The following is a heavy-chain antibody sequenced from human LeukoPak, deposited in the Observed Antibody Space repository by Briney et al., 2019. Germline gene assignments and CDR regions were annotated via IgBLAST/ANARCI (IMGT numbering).Heavy chain of an antibody. CDR1: GGSISSSTYY. D-gene: IGHD5-12*01. CDR3: ARVAYSGYDYYFDY. J-gene: IGHJ4*02. V-gene: IGHV4-39*07. CDR2: SYYTGST. Sequence: PSETLSLTCTVSGGSISSSTYYWGWIRQPPGKGLEWIGSSYYTGSTYYNPSLKSRVTISVDTSKNQFSLKLSSVTAADTAVYYCARVAYSGYDYYFDYWGQGTLVTVSS.